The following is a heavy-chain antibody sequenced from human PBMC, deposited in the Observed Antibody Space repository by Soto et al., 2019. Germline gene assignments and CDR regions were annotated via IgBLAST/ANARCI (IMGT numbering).Heavy chain of an antibody. CDR1: GFTFSSYA. CDR3: AKDSQRWLQEFDY. Sequence: GGSLRLSCAASGFTFSSYAMSWVRQASGKGLEWVSAISGSGGSTFYADSVKGRFTISRDNSKNTLYLQMNSLRAEDTAVYYCAKDSQRWLQEFDYWGQGTLVTVSS. J-gene: IGHJ4*02. D-gene: IGHD5-12*01. CDR2: ISGSGGST. V-gene: IGHV3-23*01.